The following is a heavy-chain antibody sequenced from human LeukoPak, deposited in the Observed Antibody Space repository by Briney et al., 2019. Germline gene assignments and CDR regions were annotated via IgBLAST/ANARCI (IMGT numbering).Heavy chain of an antibody. J-gene: IGHJ6*02. D-gene: IGHD5-18*01. Sequence: GASVKVSCKASGYTFTSYAMNWVRQAPGQGLEWMGWINTNTGNPTYAQGFTGRFVFSLDTSVSTAYLQINSLKAEDTAVYYCARESAVTLPDYYYYYGMDVWGQGTTVTVSS. CDR3: ARESAVTLPDYYYYYGMDV. CDR1: GYTFTSYA. CDR2: INTNTGNP. V-gene: IGHV7-4-1*02.